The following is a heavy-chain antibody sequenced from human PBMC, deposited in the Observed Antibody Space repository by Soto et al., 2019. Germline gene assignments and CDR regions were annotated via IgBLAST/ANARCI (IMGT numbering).Heavy chain of an antibody. Sequence: GASVKVSCKASGYTFTSYDINWVRQATGQGLEWMGWMNPNSGNTGYAQKFQGRVTMTRNTSISTAYMELSSLRSEDTAVYYCARARSFPYYMDVWGKGTTVTVSS. CDR2: MNPNSGNT. D-gene: IGHD3-10*01. V-gene: IGHV1-8*01. J-gene: IGHJ6*03. CDR1: GYTFTSYD. CDR3: ARARSFPYYMDV.